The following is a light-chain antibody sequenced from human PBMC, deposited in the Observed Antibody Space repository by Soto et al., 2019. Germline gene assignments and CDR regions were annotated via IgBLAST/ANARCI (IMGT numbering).Light chain of an antibody. Sequence: EIVISQSPATLSVSPGESATLSCRASQSVSSNLAWYQQKPGQAPRLLIYGASTRATGIPARFSGSGSGTEFTLTISSLQSEDFEFFYCQQYNNWHRTFGQGAKGDIK. CDR2: GAS. CDR3: QQYNNWHRT. V-gene: IGKV3-15*01. CDR1: QSVSSN. J-gene: IGKJ1*01.